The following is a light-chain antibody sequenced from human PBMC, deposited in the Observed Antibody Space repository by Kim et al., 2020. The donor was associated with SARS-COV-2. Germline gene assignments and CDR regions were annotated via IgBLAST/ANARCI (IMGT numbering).Light chain of an antibody. J-gene: IGKJ5*01. CDR2: GAS. CDR3: QQCNNWPPT. V-gene: IGKV3-15*01. Sequence: VSPGESATLSCRASQGVSSNFAWYQQRPGQAPRLLIYGASTRATGIPARFTGSGSGTDFTLTISSLQSEDFAVYYCQQCNNWPPTFGQGTRLEIK. CDR1: QGVSSN.